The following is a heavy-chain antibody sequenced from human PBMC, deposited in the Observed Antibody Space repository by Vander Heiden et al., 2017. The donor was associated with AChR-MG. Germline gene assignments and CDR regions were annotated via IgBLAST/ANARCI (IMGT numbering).Heavy chain of an antibody. J-gene: IGHJ4*02. CDR1: GDSIDGSY. CDR2: IFRRGGT. Sequence: QVQLQESGPGLVRPSETLFLYCSVSGDSIDGSYWSWVRQPPGKGLEGLGYIFRRGGTDYNPSLKGRLTLSVDTSKNLLSLELSSVTAADTAMYYWARHRDVLTGSFDSWGQGTLVTVSS. CDR3: ARHRDVLTGSFDS. D-gene: IGHD3-9*01. V-gene: IGHV4-59*08.